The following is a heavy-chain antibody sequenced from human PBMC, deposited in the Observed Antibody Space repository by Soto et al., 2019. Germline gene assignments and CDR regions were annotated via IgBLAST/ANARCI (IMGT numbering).Heavy chain of an antibody. V-gene: IGHV4-31*03. CDR1: GGSITRGGYY. CDR3: ARDPAP. J-gene: IGHJ5*02. CDR2: IYNSGTT. Sequence: QVQLQESGPGLVKPSETLSLTCTVSGGSITRGGYYWSWIRQHPGKGLEWIGYIYNSGTTYYNPYLKSRVTISVDPSKNQFSLKLTSVTAADTAVYYCARDPAPWGQGTLVTVSS.